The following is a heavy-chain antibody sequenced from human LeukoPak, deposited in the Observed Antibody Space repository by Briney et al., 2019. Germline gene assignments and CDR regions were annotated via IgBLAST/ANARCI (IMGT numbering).Heavy chain of an antibody. CDR2: ISDSSSYT. CDR3: ARDVLGDYDY. D-gene: IGHD4-17*01. Sequence: PGGSLRLSCAASGFTFSSYSMNWVRQAPGKGLEWVSSISDSSSYTYYADSVRGRFTTSRDNAKNSMYLQMNSLRTEDTAVYYCARDVLGDYDYWGQGTLVSVSS. CDR1: GFTFSSYS. V-gene: IGHV3-21*01. J-gene: IGHJ4*02.